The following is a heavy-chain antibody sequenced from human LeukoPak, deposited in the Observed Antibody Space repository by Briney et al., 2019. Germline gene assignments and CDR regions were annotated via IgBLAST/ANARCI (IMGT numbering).Heavy chain of an antibody. D-gene: IGHD4-17*01. CDR3: ARLWDGDLDY. CDR2: IYYSGST. V-gene: IGHV4-59*01. CDR1: GGSISSYY. Sequence: ASETLSLTCTVSGGSISSYYWSWIRQPPGKGLEWIGYIYYSGSTNYNPSLKSRVTISVDTSKNQVSLKLSSVTAADTAVYYCARLWDGDLDYWGQGTLVTVSS. J-gene: IGHJ4*02.